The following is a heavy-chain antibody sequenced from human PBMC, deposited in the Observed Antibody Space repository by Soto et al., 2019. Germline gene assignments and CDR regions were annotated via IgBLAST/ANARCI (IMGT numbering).Heavy chain of an antibody. D-gene: IGHD3-22*01. V-gene: IGHV3-30*03. CDR1: GFSFSSYG. J-gene: IGHJ4*02. CDR2: ISYHGVNK. CDR3: ACVDYYDSSGYDTGNY. Sequence: GGSLRLSCTASGFSFSSYGVHWVRQAPGKGLEWVAVISYHGVNKYYADSVNGRFTISRDNSKNTLYLQMNSLRAEDTAVYYCACVDYYDSSGYDTGNYWGQGTLVTVSS.